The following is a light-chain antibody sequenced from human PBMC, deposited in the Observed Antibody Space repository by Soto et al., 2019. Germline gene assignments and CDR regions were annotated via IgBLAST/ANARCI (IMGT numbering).Light chain of an antibody. CDR2: GVS. CDR3: QQYGRSPLT. Sequence: EIVLTQSPGTVSLSPGERATLPCRASQYVDYNYLAWYQQKPGQAPRLLIYGVSTRAAGISDRFSGSGSGTDFTLTISRLEPEDFAVYHCQQYGRSPLTFGGGTKVEIK. J-gene: IGKJ4*01. CDR1: QYVDYNY. V-gene: IGKV3-20*01.